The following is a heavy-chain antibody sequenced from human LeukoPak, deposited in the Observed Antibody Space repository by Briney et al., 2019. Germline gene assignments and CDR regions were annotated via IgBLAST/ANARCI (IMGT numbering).Heavy chain of an antibody. CDR1: GFTFSSYD. D-gene: IGHD3-10*01. J-gene: IGHJ4*02. V-gene: IGHV3-13*04. CDR2: IGTAGDT. Sequence: TGGSLRLSCAASGFTFSSYDMHWVRQSTGKGLEWVSLIGTAGDTYYADSVKGRFTISRENAKNSLYLQMNSLRAGDTAVYYCARGYYGSADCWGQGSLVTVSS. CDR3: ARGYYGSADC.